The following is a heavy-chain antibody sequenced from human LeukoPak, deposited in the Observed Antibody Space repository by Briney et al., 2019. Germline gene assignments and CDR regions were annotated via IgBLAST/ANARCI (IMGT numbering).Heavy chain of an antibody. CDR2: IIPIFGTA. J-gene: IGHJ5*02. Sequence: SLQLSCKASRGAFNSYGISWVRQAPGKRIEWMGRIIPIFGTANYAQKFQGRVTITTDESTSTAYMELSSLRSEDTAVYYCARYTQLERLAWFDPWGQGTLVTVSS. D-gene: IGHD1-1*01. CDR1: RGAFNSYG. V-gene: IGHV1-69*05. CDR3: ARYTQLERLAWFDP.